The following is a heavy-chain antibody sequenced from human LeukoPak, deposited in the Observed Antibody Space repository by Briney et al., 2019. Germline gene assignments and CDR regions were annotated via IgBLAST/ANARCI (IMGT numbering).Heavy chain of an antibody. V-gene: IGHV1-18*01. CDR2: ISAYNGNT. CDR3: ARAKITMIVVGVDY. D-gene: IGHD3-22*01. J-gene: IGHJ4*02. CDR1: GYTFTSYG. Sequence: ASVKVSCTASGYTFTSYGISWVRQAPGQGLEWMGWISAYNGNTNYAQKLQGRVTMTTDTSTSTAYMELRSLRSDDTAVYYCARAKITMIVVGVDYWGQGTLVTVSS.